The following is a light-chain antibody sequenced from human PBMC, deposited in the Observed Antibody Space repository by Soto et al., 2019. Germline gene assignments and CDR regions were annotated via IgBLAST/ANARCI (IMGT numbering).Light chain of an antibody. V-gene: IGLV2-23*01. CDR1: SSDVGTYNV. CDR2: EGN. J-gene: IGLJ1*01. Sequence: QSALTQPASVSGSPGQSITISCAGTSSDVGTYNVVSWYQQHPGKAPKLMIYEGNRRPSGVSNRFSGSKSGNTASLTISGLQAEDEAEYYCCSYAGNSIYVFGSGTKLTVL. CDR3: CSYAGNSIYV.